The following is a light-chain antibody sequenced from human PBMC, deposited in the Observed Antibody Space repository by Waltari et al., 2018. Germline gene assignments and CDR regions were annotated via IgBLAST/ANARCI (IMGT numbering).Light chain of an antibody. J-gene: IGLJ1*01. CDR3: SSYTRRNTPSSV. CDR2: EVI. Sequence: QSALTQPASVSGSPGQSITISCTGTSSDIGGYDYVSWYQQHPGKAPKLLIYEVINRPSGVPIRFSGAKVANTASLAISGLHPEDEADYYCSSYTRRNTPSSVFGTGTQVTVL. CDR1: SSDIGGYDY. V-gene: IGLV2-14*01.